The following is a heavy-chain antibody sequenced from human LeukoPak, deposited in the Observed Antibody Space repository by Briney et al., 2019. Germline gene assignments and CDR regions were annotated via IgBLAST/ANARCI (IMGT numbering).Heavy chain of an antibody. CDR1: GFTFSSYA. CDR2: ISGSGDNT. CDR3: AKILRTYHYGGFEY. J-gene: IGHJ4*02. V-gene: IGHV3-23*01. D-gene: IGHD4/OR15-4a*01. Sequence: GVSLRLSCAASGFTFSSYAMSWVRQAPGKGLEWVSTISGSGDNTYYADSVQGRFTISRDNSENTLFVQMNSLRAEDTAVYYCAKILRTYHYGGFEYWGQGTLVSVSS.